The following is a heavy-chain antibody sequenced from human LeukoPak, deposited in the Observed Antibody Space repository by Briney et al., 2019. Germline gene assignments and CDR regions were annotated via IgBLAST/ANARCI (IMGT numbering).Heavy chain of an antibody. Sequence: ASVKVFCKAVGYISSSYGISWVRQAPGQGLEWMGWISGYNGDTNYAQNPHDRLTMSTDTSTSTAYMELTSLRSDDTAVYYCARRERCCSGWYEDHWGQGTLVTVSS. D-gene: IGHD6-19*01. V-gene: IGHV1-18*01. J-gene: IGHJ4*02. CDR3: ARRERCCSGWYEDH. CDR2: ISGYNGDT. CDR1: GYISSSYG.